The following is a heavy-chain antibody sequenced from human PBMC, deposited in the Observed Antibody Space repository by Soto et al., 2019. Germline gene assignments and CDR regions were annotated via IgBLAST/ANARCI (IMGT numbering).Heavy chain of an antibody. CDR3: ATYYYDSSGYYYFAY. CDR2: VGRSGTYT. V-gene: IGHV3-11*06. D-gene: IGHD3-22*01. J-gene: IGHJ4*02. Sequence: QVQLVESGGGLVKPGGSLRLSSAASGFTFSDYYMSWIRQAPGKGLEWVSYVGRSGTYTNYADSVKGRFTISRDNAKNSLYLQMNSLRAEDTAVYYCATYYYDSSGYYYFAYWGQGTLVTVSS. CDR1: GFTFSDYY.